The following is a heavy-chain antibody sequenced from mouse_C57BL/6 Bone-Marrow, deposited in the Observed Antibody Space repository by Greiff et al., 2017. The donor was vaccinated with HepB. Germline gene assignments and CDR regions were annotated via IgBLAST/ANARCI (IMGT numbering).Heavy chain of an antibody. CDR1: GFTFSSYT. CDR3: ARELSDYAMDY. CDR2: ISGGGGNT. V-gene: IGHV5-9*01. Sequence: EVQVVESGGGLVKPGGSLKLSCAASGFTFSSYTMSWVRQTPEKRLEWVATISGGGGNTYYPDSVKGRVTISRDNAKNTPYLQMSSLRSEDTALYYCARELSDYAMDYWGQGTSVTVSS. J-gene: IGHJ4*01.